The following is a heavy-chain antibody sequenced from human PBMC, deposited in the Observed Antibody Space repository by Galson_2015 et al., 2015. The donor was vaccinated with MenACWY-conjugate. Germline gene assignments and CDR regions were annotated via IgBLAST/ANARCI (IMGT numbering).Heavy chain of an antibody. D-gene: IGHD3-22*01. CDR3: ARDWDYYDGIVRFDY. CDR2: ISSSSSYI. Sequence: SLRLSCAASGFTFSTYSMNWVRQAPGKGLEWVSSISSSSSYIYYADSVKGRFTISRENAKNSLYLQMNSLTPEDTAVYYCARDWDYYDGIVRFDYWGQGTLVTVSS. V-gene: IGHV3-21*01. J-gene: IGHJ4*02. CDR1: GFTFSTYS.